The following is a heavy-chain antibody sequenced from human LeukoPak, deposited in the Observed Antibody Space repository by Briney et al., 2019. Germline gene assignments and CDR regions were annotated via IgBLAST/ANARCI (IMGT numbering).Heavy chain of an antibody. CDR2: ISSSGSTI. CDR1: GFTFSSYS. V-gene: IGHV3-48*04. CDR3: ARGGGIVVVPAATAPDFDY. Sequence: GGSLRLSCAASGFTFSSYSMNWVRQAPGKGLEWVSYISSSGSTIYYADSVKGRFTISRDNAKNSLYLQMNSLRADDTAVYYCARGGGIVVVPAATAPDFDYWGQGTLVTVSS. J-gene: IGHJ4*02. D-gene: IGHD2-2*01.